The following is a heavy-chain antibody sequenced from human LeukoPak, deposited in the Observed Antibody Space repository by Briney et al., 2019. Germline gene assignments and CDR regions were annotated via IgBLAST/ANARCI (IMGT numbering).Heavy chain of an antibody. CDR2: ISYDGSNK. J-gene: IGHJ3*02. V-gene: IGHV3-30*03. CDR3: ARGARITIFGVAISPSDAFDI. D-gene: IGHD3-3*01. Sequence: PGRSLRLSCAASGFTFSSYGMHWVRQAPGKGLEWVAVISYDGSNKYYADSVKGRFTISRDNSKNTLYLQMNSLRAEDTAVCYCARGARITIFGVAISPSDAFDIRGQGTMVTVSS. CDR1: GFTFSSYG.